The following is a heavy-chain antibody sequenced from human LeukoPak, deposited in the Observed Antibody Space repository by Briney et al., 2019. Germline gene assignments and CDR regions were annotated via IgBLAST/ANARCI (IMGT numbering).Heavy chain of an antibody. CDR2: IYTSGST. Sequence: SETLSLTCTVSGASISSYYWSWIRQPAGKGLEWIGRIYTSGSTNYNPSLKGRVTMSVDTSKNQFSLKLSSVTAADTAVYYCARVQRPYYYDSSGYYYFDYWGQGTLVTVSS. V-gene: IGHV4-4*07. CDR3: ARVQRPYYYDSSGYYYFDY. J-gene: IGHJ4*02. D-gene: IGHD3-22*01. CDR1: GASISSYY.